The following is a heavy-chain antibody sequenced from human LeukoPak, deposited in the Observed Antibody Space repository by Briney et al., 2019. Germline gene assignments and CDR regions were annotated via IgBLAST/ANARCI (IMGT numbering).Heavy chain of an antibody. CDR2: INPSGGST. D-gene: IGHD4-17*01. J-gene: IGHJ6*02. CDR1: GYTFTSYY. Sequence: GASVKVSCKASGYTFTSYYMHWVRQAPGQGLEWMGIINPSGGSTSYAQKFQGRVTMTRDTSTSTVYMELSSLRSEDTAVYYCAREDYGDSIYYGMDVWGQGTTVTVSS. V-gene: IGHV1-46*01. CDR3: AREDYGDSIYYGMDV.